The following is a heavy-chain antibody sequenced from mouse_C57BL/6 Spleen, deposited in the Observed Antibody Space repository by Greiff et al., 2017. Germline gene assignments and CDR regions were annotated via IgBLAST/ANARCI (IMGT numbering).Heavy chain of an antibody. CDR2: IDPSDIYT. V-gene: IGHV1-59*01. Sequence: QVQLQQPGAELVRPGTSVKLSCKASGYTFTSYWMHWVKQRPGQGLEWIGVIDPSDIYTNYNQKFKGKATLTVDTSSSTAYMQLSSLLAEDSAVYYCAREAIVTTISDDWGQGTTLTVSS. D-gene: IGHD2-5*01. CDR1: GYTFTSYW. J-gene: IGHJ2*01. CDR3: AREAIVTTISDD.